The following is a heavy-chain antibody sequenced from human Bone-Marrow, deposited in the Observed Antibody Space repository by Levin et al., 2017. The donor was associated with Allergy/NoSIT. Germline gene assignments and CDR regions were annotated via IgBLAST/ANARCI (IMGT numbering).Heavy chain of an antibody. V-gene: IGHV5-51*01. J-gene: IGHJ4*02. Sequence: GGSLRLSCQGSGYSFTKYWIGWVRQMPGKGLEWMGIICPDDSDTRYDPSFEGQVTISADKSINTAYLKWSSLKATDTAIYYCARQAQVAGPGIDYWGQGTLVTVSS. CDR2: ICPDDSDT. CDR3: ARQAQVAGPGIDY. CDR1: GYSFTKYW. D-gene: IGHD6-19*01.